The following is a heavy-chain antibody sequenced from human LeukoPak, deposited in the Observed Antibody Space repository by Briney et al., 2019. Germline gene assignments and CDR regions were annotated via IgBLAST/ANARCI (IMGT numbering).Heavy chain of an antibody. CDR3: AREGYYDTRTN. CDR2: IYYSGST. CDR1: GGSISSSSYY. V-gene: IGHV4-39*07. Sequence: ASETLSLTCTVSGGSISSSSYYWGWIRQPPGKGLEWIGSIYYSGSTYYNPSLKSRVTISVDTSKNQFSLKLSSVTAADTAVYYCAREGYYDTRTNWGQGTLVTVSS. J-gene: IGHJ4*02. D-gene: IGHD3-22*01.